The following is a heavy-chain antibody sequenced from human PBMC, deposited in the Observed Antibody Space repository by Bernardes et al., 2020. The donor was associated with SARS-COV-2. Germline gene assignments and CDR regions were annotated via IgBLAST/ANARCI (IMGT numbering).Heavy chain of an antibody. CDR2: INHSGST. Sequence: SEPLSLTCAVYGGSFSGYYWSWIRQPPGKGLEWIGEINHSGSTNYNPSLKSRVTISVDTSKNQFSLKLSSVTAADTAVYYCARWGRERVLRYFDWQESYYGMDVWGQGTTVTVSS. CDR3: ARWGRERVLRYFDWQESYYGMDV. J-gene: IGHJ6*02. CDR1: GGSFSGYY. V-gene: IGHV4-34*01. D-gene: IGHD3-9*01.